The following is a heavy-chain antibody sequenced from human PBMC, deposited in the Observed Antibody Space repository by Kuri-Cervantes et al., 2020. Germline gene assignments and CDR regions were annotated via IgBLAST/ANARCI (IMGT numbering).Heavy chain of an antibody. Sequence: GGSLRLSCAASGFTFSSYSMNWVRQAPGKGLEWVSVIYIGGSTYYADSVKGRFTISRDNAKNSLYLQMNSLRAEDTAVYYCARSKPFGESYFDNWGQGTLVTVSS. CDR1: GFTFSSYS. CDR3: ARSKPFGESYFDN. J-gene: IGHJ4*02. CDR2: IYIGGST. V-gene: IGHV3-53*01. D-gene: IGHD3-10*01.